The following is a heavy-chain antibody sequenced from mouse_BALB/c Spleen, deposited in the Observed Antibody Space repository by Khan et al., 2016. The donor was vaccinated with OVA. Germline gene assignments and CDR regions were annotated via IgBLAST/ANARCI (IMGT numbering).Heavy chain of an antibody. V-gene: IGHV3-2*02. CDR3: ARIYGGDFDY. Sequence: EVQLQELGPGLVKPSQSLSLTCTVTGYSITSDYAWNWIRQFPGNKLEWMGYISYSGNTKYNPSLKSRISITRDTSENQFFLQLNSVTIEDTATYYCARIYGGDFDYWGQGTTLTVSS. CDR2: ISYSGNT. CDR1: GYSITSDYA. J-gene: IGHJ2*01. D-gene: IGHD1-1*01.